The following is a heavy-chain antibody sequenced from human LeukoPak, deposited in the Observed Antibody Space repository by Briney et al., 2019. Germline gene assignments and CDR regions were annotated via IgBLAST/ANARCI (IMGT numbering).Heavy chain of an antibody. J-gene: IGHJ4*02. CDR3: ARWSSSWFFDY. D-gene: IGHD6-13*01. Sequence: PSETLSLTCAVYGGSLSGYYWSWIRQPPGKGLEWIGEINHSGSTNYNPSLKSRVTISVDTSKNQFSLKLSSVTAADTAVYYCARWSSSWFFDYWGQGTLVTVSS. V-gene: IGHV4-34*01. CDR2: INHSGST. CDR1: GGSLSGYY.